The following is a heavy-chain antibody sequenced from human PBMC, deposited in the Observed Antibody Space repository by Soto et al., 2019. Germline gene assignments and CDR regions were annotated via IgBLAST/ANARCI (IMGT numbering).Heavy chain of an antibody. Sequence: PGGSLRLSCAASGFTFSDYYMSWIRQAPGKGLEWVSYISSSGSTIYYADSVKGRFTISRDNAKNSLYLQMNSLRVEDTAVYYCASRTLISGSPIPFHYWGQGTLVTVSS. J-gene: IGHJ4*02. CDR1: GFTFSDYY. CDR3: ASRTLISGSPIPFHY. D-gene: IGHD3-10*01. CDR2: ISSSGSTI. V-gene: IGHV3-11*04.